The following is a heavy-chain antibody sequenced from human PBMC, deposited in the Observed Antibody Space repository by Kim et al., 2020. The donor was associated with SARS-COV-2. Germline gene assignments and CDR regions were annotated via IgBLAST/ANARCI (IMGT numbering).Heavy chain of an antibody. D-gene: IGHD2-21*01. CDR3: AKDFSTTYCIGDCLEY. V-gene: IGHV3-23*01. Sequence: DSVVGRFTIARDNSKNPVYLQMNSLRAEDTAVYYCAKDFSTTYCIGDCLEYWGQGTLVTVSS. J-gene: IGHJ4*02.